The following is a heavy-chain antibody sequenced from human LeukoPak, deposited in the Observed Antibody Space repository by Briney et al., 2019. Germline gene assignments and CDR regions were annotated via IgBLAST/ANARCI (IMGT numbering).Heavy chain of an antibody. J-gene: IGHJ4*02. CDR3: ARDKWLTTTHYFDY. CDR2: ISTSTTTI. Sequence: GGSLRLSCEASGFTFSSYSMNWVRQAPGKGLEWISYISTSTTTIYYANSVKGRFTISRDNAKKSLYLQMNSLRVEDTAVYYCARDKWLTTTHYFDYWGQGTLVTVSS. D-gene: IGHD4-11*01. CDR1: GFTFSSYS. V-gene: IGHV3-48*01.